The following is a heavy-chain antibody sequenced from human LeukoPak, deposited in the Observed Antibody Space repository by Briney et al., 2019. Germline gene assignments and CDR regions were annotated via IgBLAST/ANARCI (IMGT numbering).Heavy chain of an antibody. V-gene: IGHV4-34*01. CDR3: ARPKSGSFRRYYYMDV. J-gene: IGHJ6*03. CDR2: INHSGST. CDR1: GGSFSGYY. D-gene: IGHD3-3*01. Sequence: SETLSLTCAVYGGSFSGYYWSWIRQPPGKGLEWIGEINHSGSTNYNPSLKSRVTISVDTSKNQFSLKLSSVTAADTAVYYCARPKSGSFRRYYYMDVWGKGTTVTVSS.